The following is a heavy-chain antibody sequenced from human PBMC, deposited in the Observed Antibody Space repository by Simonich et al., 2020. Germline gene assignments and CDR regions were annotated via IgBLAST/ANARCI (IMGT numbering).Heavy chain of an antibody. CDR2: ISGSRSYI. CDR3: ARWIAVAGTGAYGMDV. CDR1: GFTFSSYS. J-gene: IGHJ6*02. Sequence: EVQLVESGGGLVKPGGSLRLSCAASGFTFSSYSMNWVRQAPGKGLEWVSSISGSRSYIYYADSVKGRCTSSRDNAKNSLYLQMNSLRAEDTAVYYCARWIAVAGTGAYGMDVWGQGTTVTVSS. V-gene: IGHV3-21*01. D-gene: IGHD6-19*01.